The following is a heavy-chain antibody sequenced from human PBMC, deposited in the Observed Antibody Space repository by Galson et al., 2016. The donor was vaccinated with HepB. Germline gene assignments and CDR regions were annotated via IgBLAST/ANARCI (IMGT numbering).Heavy chain of an antibody. D-gene: IGHD1-7*01. CDR1: GFTFSSHW. J-gene: IGHJ4*02. CDR3: ARDGVSGTPFDY. V-gene: IGHV3-74*01. Sequence: SLRLSCAASGFTFSSHWMHWVRQGPGKGLVWVPRLTHDGSDTAYEAPVKGRFTITRDNAKNTRYLQMASLRGEDTAVYYCARDGVSGTPFDYWGQDALVTVSS. CDR2: LTHDGSDT.